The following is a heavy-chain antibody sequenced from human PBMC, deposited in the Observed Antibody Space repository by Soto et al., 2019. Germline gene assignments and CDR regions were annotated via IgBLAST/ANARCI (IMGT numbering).Heavy chain of an antibody. Sequence: TSETLSLTCTVSGGSISSGDYYWSWIRQPPGKGLEWIGYIYYSGSTYYNPSLKSRVTISVDTSKNQFSLKLSSVTAADTAVYYCARDRDYGDYVRGFDYWGQGTLVTVSS. J-gene: IGHJ4*02. CDR3: ARDRDYGDYVRGFDY. D-gene: IGHD4-17*01. CDR2: IYYSGST. CDR1: GGSISSGDYY. V-gene: IGHV4-30-4*01.